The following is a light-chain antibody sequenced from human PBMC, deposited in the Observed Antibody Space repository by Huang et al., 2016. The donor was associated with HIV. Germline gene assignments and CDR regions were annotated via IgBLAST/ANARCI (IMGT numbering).Light chain of an antibody. CDR3: QQRSSWPGT. J-gene: IGKJ1*01. CDR1: QSVSSS. CDR2: DVS. V-gene: IGKV3-11*01. Sequence: EIVLTQSPATLSLSPGERATLSCRASQSVSSSLAWYQQKPVQAPRLLIYDVSNGATGIAARFSGSGSETDVTLTIGSLEPEDSAVYYCQQRSSWPGTFGQGTKVEVK.